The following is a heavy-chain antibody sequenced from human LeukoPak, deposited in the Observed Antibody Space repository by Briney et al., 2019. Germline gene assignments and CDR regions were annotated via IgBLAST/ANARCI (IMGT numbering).Heavy chain of an antibody. J-gene: IGHJ4*02. Sequence: SETLSLTCTVSGGSITSGGHYWSWIRQHPGKGLEWIGYIYYSGNAYYNPSLKSRFTISVDTSKNQFSLKMSSVTAADTAVYYCARSAESGYADFDYWGQGTLVTVSS. CDR3: ARSAESGYADFDY. CDR1: GGSITSGGHY. CDR2: IYYSGNA. V-gene: IGHV4-31*03. D-gene: IGHD5-12*01.